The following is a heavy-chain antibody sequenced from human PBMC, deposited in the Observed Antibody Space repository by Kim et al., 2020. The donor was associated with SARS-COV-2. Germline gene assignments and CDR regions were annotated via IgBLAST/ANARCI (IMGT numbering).Heavy chain of an antibody. V-gene: IGHV4-31*03. CDR3: ARVRSNYGDFDY. D-gene: IGHD4-17*01. Sequence: SETLSLTCTVSGGSISSGGYYWSWIRQHPGKGLEWIGYIYYSGSTYYNPSLKSRVTISVDTSKNQFSLKLSSVTAADTAVYYCARVRSNYGDFDYWGQGTLVTVSS. CDR1: GGSISSGGYY. J-gene: IGHJ4*02. CDR2: IYYSGST.